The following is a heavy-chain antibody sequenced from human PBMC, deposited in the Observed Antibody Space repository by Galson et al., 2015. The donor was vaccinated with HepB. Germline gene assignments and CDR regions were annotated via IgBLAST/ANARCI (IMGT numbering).Heavy chain of an antibody. CDR3: ARDAPPFDGSGLKPYYGMDV. CDR2: IKQDGSEK. CDR1: GFTFSSCW. J-gene: IGHJ6*02. D-gene: IGHD3-10*01. Sequence: SLRLSCAASGFTFSSCWMSWVRQAPGKGLEWVANIKQDGSEKYYVDSVKGRFTISRDNAKNSLYLQMNSLRAEDTAVYYCARDAPPFDGSGLKPYYGMDVWGQGTTVTVSS. V-gene: IGHV3-7*03.